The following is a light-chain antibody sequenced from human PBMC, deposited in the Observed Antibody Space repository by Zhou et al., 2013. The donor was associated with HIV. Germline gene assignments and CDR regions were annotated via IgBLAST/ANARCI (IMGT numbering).Light chain of an antibody. CDR3: QQYGSSPLP. J-gene: IGKJ1*01. V-gene: IGKV3-20*01. CDR2: GSS. Sequence: EIVLTQSPGTLSLSLGERATLSCRASQSVSSSYLAWYQQKPGQAPRLLIYGSSRRATGIPDRFSGSGSESGTDFTLTISRLEPEDFAVYYCQQYGSSPLPFGQGTKVEIK. CDR1: QSVSSSY.